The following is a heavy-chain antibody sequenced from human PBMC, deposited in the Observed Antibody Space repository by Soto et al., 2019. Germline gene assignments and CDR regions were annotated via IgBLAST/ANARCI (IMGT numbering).Heavy chain of an antibody. D-gene: IGHD6-25*01. Sequence: SVKVSCKASGGTFSSYAISWVRQAPGQGLEWMGGIIPIFGTANYAQKFQGRVTITADESASTAYMELSSLRSEDTAVYYCARVRRSAFYGMDVWGQGTTVTVSS. CDR3: ARVRRSAFYGMDV. CDR2: IIPIFGTA. V-gene: IGHV1-69*13. CDR1: GGTFSSYA. J-gene: IGHJ6*02.